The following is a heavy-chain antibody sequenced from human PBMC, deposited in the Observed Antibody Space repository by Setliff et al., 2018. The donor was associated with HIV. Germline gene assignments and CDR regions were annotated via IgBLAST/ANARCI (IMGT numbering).Heavy chain of an antibody. CDR1: GFSFSNYA. CDR3: ARKLRPGHGVDV. D-gene: IGHD3-10*01. CDR2: IGQDGSEK. V-gene: IGHV3-7*01. J-gene: IGHJ6*02. Sequence: HPGGSLRLSCSASGFSFSNYAMHWVRQAPGKGLEWVANIGQDGSEKNDVDSVKGRFTIPRDNAKNSMDLQMNSLRAEDTAICYCARKLRPGHGVDVWGQGTTVTV.